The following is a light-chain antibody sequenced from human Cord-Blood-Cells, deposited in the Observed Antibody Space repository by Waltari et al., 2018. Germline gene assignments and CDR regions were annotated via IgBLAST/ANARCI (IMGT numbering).Light chain of an antibody. V-gene: IGLV2-14*01. J-gene: IGLJ1*01. CDR2: EVS. CDR1: SSDVGFYNY. CDR3: SSYKSSSIDV. Sequence: QSALSQPASFSGSPGQSITISCTGTSSDVGFYNYVSWYQQPPGKATNLMFYEVSNGHSGVSNSYAGSKSANTTSLSITGIQAEEEANYYSSSYKSSSIDVFGTGKKINVL.